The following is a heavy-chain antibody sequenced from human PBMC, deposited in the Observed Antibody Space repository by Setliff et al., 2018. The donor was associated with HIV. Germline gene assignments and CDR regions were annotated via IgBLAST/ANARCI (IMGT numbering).Heavy chain of an antibody. CDR3: ARGFFAVTPYDAFDI. V-gene: IGHV5-51*01. Sequence: PGESPKISCKGSGYSFTSYWIGWVRQMPGKGLEWMGIIYPGDSDTRYSPSFQGQVTISADKSISTADKSISTAYLQWSSLKASDTAMYYCARGFFAVTPYDAFDIWGQGTMVTV. D-gene: IGHD4-17*01. CDR2: IYPGDSDT. J-gene: IGHJ3*02. CDR1: GYSFTSYW.